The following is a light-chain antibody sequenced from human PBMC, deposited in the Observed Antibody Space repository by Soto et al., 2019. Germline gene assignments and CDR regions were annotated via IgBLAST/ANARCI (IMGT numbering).Light chain of an antibody. J-gene: IGKJ2*01. CDR2: WAS. Sequence: DFVMTQTPDSLAVSLGERATINCKSSPSVLSSSNNKNYLAWYQQKPGQPPQLLIYWASTRDSGVPDRFSGSGSGTDFTLTISSRQAEDVAVYYCQQYYSTPYTFGQGTKLEIK. V-gene: IGKV4-1*01. CDR3: QQYYSTPYT. CDR1: PSVLSSSNNKNY.